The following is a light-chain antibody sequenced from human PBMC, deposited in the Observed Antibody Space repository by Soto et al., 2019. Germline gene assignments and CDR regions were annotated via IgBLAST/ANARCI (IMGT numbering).Light chain of an antibody. J-gene: IGKJ4*01. V-gene: IGKV3-20*01. CDR3: QHYGRSPPT. CDR1: QSVSSNS. Sequence: EIVLTQSPGTLSLSPGERATLSCRASQSVSSNSLAWYQQKPGQAPRLLIYGASSRATGIPDRFSGSGSETDFTLTISRLEPEDFAVYFCQHYGRSPPTFGGGTKVEIK. CDR2: GAS.